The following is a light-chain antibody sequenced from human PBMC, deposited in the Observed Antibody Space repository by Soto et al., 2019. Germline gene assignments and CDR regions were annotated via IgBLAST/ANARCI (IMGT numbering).Light chain of an antibody. CDR1: QSVSTLY. CDR3: LHSRDSVST. CDR2: SAH. J-gene: IGKJ3*01. V-gene: IGKV3-20*01. Sequence: IVLTKSPGTLSLSPGERATLSCRASQSVSTLYMTWYQQKPGQAPRPLIYSAHTRAAGIPDRFSGTGSGTDFTLTISRLEPEDFALYYCLHSRDSVSTFGPGTKVDIK.